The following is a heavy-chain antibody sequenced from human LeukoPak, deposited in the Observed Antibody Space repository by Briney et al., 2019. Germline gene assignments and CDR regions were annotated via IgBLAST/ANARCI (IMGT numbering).Heavy chain of an antibody. Sequence: GRSLRLSCAASGFTFDDYAMHWVRQAPGKGLEWVSGISWNSGSIGYADSVKGRFTISRDNAKNSLYLQMNSLRAEDTALYYRAKDMNPMLVAATGAMDVWGQGTTVTVSS. CDR1: GFTFDDYA. V-gene: IGHV3-9*01. D-gene: IGHD2-15*01. J-gene: IGHJ6*02. CDR2: ISWNSGSI. CDR3: AKDMNPMLVAATGAMDV.